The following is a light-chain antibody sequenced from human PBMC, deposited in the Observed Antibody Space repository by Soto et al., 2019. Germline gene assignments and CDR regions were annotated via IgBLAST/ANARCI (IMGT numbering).Light chain of an antibody. V-gene: IGKV1-39*01. Sequence: EIQMTQSPSGLSASVGHRFTITWQASQSIGKHLNWYQQKPGKAPKFLIYGASTLQSGVPSRFTGSGSGTDFTLTVNSLQAEDFATYYCQQSYTSPTTFGQGTRLEIK. J-gene: IGKJ5*01. CDR3: QQSYTSPTT. CDR2: GAS. CDR1: QSIGKH.